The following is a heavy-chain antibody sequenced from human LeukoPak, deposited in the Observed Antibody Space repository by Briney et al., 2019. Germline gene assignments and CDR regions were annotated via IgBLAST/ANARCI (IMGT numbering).Heavy chain of an antibody. J-gene: IGHJ3*02. CDR3: ARHFRAWSSLDI. Sequence: WIGEINHSGSTNYNPSLKSRVTISVDTSKNQFSLKLSSVTAADTAVYYCARHFRAWSSLDIWGQGTMVTVSS. V-gene: IGHV4-34*01. D-gene: IGHD1-26*01. CDR2: INHSGST.